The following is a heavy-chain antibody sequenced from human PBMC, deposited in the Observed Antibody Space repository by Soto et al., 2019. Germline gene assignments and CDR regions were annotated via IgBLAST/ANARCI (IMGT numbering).Heavy chain of an antibody. CDR3: ARDGYDGSGSPYPAY. Sequence: PSETLSLTCSVSGGSMSEYFWSWIRHSPGKGLEWIGYIYYLGSTDYNPSLKSRVTISVDTSKRQFSLRLTPVTAADTAVYYCARDGYDGSGSPYPAYWGPGTQVTVSS. CDR2: IYYLGST. J-gene: IGHJ4*02. V-gene: IGHV4-59*01. D-gene: IGHD3-10*01. CDR1: GGSMSEYF.